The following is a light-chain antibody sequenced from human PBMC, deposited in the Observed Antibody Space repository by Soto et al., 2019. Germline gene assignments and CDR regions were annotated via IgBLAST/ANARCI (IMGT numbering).Light chain of an antibody. CDR1: SSDVGSYNY. J-gene: IGLJ1*01. V-gene: IGLV2-14*01. CDR2: DVS. CDR3: SSYTSSSTTV. Sequence: QSVLTQPASVSGSPGQSITISCTGTSSDVGSYNYVSWYQQHPGKAPKLMIYDVSNRPSGVSNRFSGSKSGNTASLTISGLQAEDEADYYCSSYTSSSTTVSGTGTKVTVL.